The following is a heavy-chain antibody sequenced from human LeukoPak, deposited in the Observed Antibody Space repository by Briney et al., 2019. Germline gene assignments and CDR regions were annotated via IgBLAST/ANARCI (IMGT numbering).Heavy chain of an antibody. D-gene: IGHD2-21*02. J-gene: IGHJ4*02. V-gene: IGHV1-2*06. CDR1: GYTFTGYY. CDR3: GVVTAIRTFDY. Sequence: ASVTVSFKASGYTFTGYYMHWVRQAPGQGLEWMGRINPNSGGTNYAQKFQGRVTMTRDTSISTAYKELSRLRSDDTAVYYCGVVTAIRTFDYWGQGTLVTVSS. CDR2: INPNSGGT.